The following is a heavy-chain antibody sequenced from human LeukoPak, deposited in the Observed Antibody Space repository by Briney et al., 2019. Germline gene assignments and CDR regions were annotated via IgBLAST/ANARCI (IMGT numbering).Heavy chain of an antibody. D-gene: IGHD5-24*01. CDR3: ARGAGYNYPYYFDY. CDR1: GFTFSIYT. J-gene: IGHJ4*02. CDR2: ISGSGLGGAT. Sequence: PGGSLRLSCSTSGFTFSIYTMYWVRQAPGKGLEYVSTISGSGLGGATYYADSVKGRFTISRDNSKNTLYLQMNSLRAEDTAVYYCARGAGYNYPYYFDYWGQGTLVTVSS. V-gene: IGHV3-64*04.